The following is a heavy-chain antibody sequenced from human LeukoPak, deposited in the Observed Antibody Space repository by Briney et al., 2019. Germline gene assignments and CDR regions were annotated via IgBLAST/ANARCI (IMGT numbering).Heavy chain of an antibody. Sequence: PGGSLRLSCAASGFTFSSYSMNWVRQAPGKGLEWVSSISRSSSYIYYADSVKGQFTISRDNAKNSLYLQMNSLRAEDTAVYYCARTVAGYFDYWGQGTLVTVSS. CDR2: ISRSSSYI. D-gene: IGHD6-19*01. J-gene: IGHJ4*02. V-gene: IGHV3-21*01. CDR1: GFTFSSYS. CDR3: ARTVAGYFDY.